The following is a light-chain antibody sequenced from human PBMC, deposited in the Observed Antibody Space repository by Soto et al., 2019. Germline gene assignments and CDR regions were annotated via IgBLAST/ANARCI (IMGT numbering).Light chain of an antibody. CDR3: QQYNGWPRT. Sequence: EIVMTQSPVTLSVSPGEMATLSCRASQSVGRNLAWCQQRPGQAPRLLIYDASTRADGIPARFTGSGSGTEFTLNITSPQSEDFAVYYCQQYNGWPRTFGQGTKLEF. CDR2: DAS. CDR1: QSVGRN. J-gene: IGKJ2*02. V-gene: IGKV3-15*01.